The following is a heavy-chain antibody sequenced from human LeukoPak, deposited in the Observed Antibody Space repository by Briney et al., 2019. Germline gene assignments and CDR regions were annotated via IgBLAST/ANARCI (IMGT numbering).Heavy chain of an antibody. D-gene: IGHD4-17*01. CDR1: GFICSDYY. J-gene: IGHJ4*02. V-gene: IGHV3-11*03. CDR3: ARLRYVDLGFFDF. Sequence: GGSLRLSCAASGFICSDYYMTWIRQAPGKGLEWVSYIGSDGSSTKYADSVKGRFIISRDNAKNSLYLQMNSLRAEDTAVYYCARLRYVDLGFFDFWGQGSLVTVSA. CDR2: IGSDGSST.